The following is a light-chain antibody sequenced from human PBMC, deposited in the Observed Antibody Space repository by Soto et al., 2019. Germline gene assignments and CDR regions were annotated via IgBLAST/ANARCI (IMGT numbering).Light chain of an antibody. CDR3: QQYNDYIT. V-gene: IGKV1-5*03. J-gene: IGKJ5*01. Sequence: DIQMTQSPSTLSASVGDRVTITCRASQSISSSLAWYQQKPGKAPKLLIYMASSLESGVPSRFSGSGSGTEFTLTITSLQPDDFATYYCQQYNDYITFGQGTRLEIK. CDR1: QSISSS. CDR2: MAS.